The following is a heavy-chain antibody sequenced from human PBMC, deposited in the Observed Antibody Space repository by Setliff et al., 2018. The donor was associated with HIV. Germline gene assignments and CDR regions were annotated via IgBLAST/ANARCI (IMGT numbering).Heavy chain of an antibody. D-gene: IGHD4-17*01. V-gene: IGHV4-39*07. J-gene: IGHJ4*02. CDR3: ARSSTAGFDY. Sequence: SETLSLTCSVSGGSMRRNIYYWAWIRQSPGKGLEWIGSIHLSDTYYNPSLKSRVTISVDVSKDQFSLKLTSLTAADTAVYHCARSSTAGFDYWGQGKLVTVSS. CDR2: IHLSDT. CDR1: GGSMRRNIYY.